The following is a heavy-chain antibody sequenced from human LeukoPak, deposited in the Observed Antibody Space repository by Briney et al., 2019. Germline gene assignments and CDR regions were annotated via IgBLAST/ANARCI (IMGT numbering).Heavy chain of an antibody. Sequence: ASVKVSCKVSGYTLTELSMHWVRQAPGKGLEWMGGFDPEDGETIYAQKFQGRVTMTEDTSTDTAYMELSSLRSEDTAVYYCARDGSYYYGSGSYITQAARFDPWGQGTLVTVSS. J-gene: IGHJ5*02. D-gene: IGHD3-10*01. CDR1: GYTLTELS. CDR2: FDPEDGET. V-gene: IGHV1-24*01. CDR3: ARDGSYYYGSGSYITQAARFDP.